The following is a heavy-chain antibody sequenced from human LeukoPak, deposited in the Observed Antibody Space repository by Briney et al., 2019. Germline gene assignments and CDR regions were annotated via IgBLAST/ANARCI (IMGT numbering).Heavy chain of an antibody. D-gene: IGHD1-1*01. J-gene: IGHJ5*02. CDR3: AREKAWNDGRWFDP. CDR1: GGSISSYY. V-gene: IGHV4-4*07. CDR2: IYTSGST. Sequence: SETLSLTCTVSGGSISSYYWSWIRQPAGKGLEWIGRIYTSGSTNYNPSLKSRVTMSVDTSKNQFSLKLSSVTAADTAVYYCAREKAWNDGRWFDPWGQGTLVTVSS.